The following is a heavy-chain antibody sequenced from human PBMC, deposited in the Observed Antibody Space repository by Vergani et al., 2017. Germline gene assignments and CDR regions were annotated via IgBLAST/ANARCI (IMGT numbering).Heavy chain of an antibody. J-gene: IGHJ6*02. CDR2: ISYDGSNK. CDR1: GFTFSSYG. CDR3: AKARYSSSYLFPYCYSGDRDV. D-gene: IGHD6-13*01. Sequence: QVQLVESGGGVVQPGRSLRLSCAASGFTFSSYGLHWVRQAPGKGLEWVAVISYDGSNKYYADSVKGRCTISRDNSTHTLYLQMNSRRAEDTAVYYCAKARYSSSYLFPYCYSGDRDVWG. V-gene: IGHV3-30*18.